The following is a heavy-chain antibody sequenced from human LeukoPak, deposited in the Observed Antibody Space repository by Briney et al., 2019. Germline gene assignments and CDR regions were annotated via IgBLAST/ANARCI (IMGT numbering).Heavy chain of an antibody. J-gene: IGHJ4*02. CDR1: GFTVSTNC. CDR3: ARVDTVMAYYFDL. Sequence: GGSPRLSCAASGFTVSTNCMTWVRQAPGKGLEWVSTIYSGGTTYYADSVMGRFTISRHNSRNTLYLQMNSLRAEDTAVYYCARVDTVMAYYFDLWGQGTLVTVSS. V-gene: IGHV3-53*04. D-gene: IGHD5-18*01. CDR2: IYSGGTT.